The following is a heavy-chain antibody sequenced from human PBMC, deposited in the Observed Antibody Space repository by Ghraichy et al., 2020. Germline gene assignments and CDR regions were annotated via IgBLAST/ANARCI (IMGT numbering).Heavy chain of an antibody. J-gene: IGHJ4*02. V-gene: IGHV2-5*02. Sequence: SGPTLVKPTQTLTLTCTFSGFSLKTRGVGVGWIRQPPGKALEWFVLIYWDDDNRYSPSLKSRVTITKDTSKNQVVLTMTNMVPLDTATYYCARTRRDNSDWYVGFDFWGQGTLVIVSS. CDR1: GFSLKTRGVG. D-gene: IGHD6-19*01. CDR2: IYWDDDN. CDR3: ARTRRDNSDWYVGFDF.